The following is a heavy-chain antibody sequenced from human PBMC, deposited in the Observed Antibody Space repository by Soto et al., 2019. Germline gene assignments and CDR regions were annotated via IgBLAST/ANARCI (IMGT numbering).Heavy chain of an antibody. V-gene: IGHV3-30*18. CDR1: GFTFSSYG. Sequence: QVQLVESGGGVVQPGRSLRLSCAASGFTFSSYGMHWVRQAPGKGLEWVAVISYDGSNKYYADSVKGRFTISRDNSKNTLYLQMNSLRAEDTAVYYCAKAGYYDSSGYSGYFQHWGQGTRVTVSS. CDR3: AKAGYYDSSGYSGYFQH. J-gene: IGHJ1*01. CDR2: ISYDGSNK. D-gene: IGHD3-22*01.